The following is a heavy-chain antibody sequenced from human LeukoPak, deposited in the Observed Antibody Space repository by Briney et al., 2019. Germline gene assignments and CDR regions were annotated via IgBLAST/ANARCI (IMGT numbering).Heavy chain of an antibody. CDR3: ARPASGGLSEDY. Sequence: GGSLRLSCAASGFTFSSYSMNWVRQAPGKGLEWVSLIYSGGTIYYADSVKGRFTISRDNSKNMLYLQMNSLRADDTAVYYCARPASGGLSEDYWGQGTLVTVSS. V-gene: IGHV3-53*01. CDR1: GFTFSSYS. J-gene: IGHJ4*02. D-gene: IGHD3-10*01. CDR2: IYSGGTI.